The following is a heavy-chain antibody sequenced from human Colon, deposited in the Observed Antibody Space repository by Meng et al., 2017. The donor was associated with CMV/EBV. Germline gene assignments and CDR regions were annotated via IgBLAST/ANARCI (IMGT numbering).Heavy chain of an antibody. J-gene: IGHJ6*02. V-gene: IGHV4-59*01. CDR3: ARDRPYAYYYFGLDV. CDR1: GGSISGNY. D-gene: IGHD2-2*01. CDR2: IYDSRTT. Sequence: PETLSLTCTVSGGSISGNYWTWIRQSPGTGLEWIGYIYDSRTTNYSPSLKSRVTMSLDTSKNQFSLKLSSVTAADSAVYYCARDRPYAYYYFGLDVWGPGTTVTVSS.